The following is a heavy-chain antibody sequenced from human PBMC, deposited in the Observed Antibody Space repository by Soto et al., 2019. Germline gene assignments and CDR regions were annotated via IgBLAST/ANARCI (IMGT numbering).Heavy chain of an antibody. Sequence: QVQLVQSGAEVKKPGSSVKVSCKASGDTFITYAIGGVRQAPGQGLEWMGGMNPIFGKPDYSQKFQGRVTITADESMTTVYMELSNLTSEDAALYYCAKDNTVVGEVTRGGRAFDVWGQGSMIIVSA. J-gene: IGHJ3*01. CDR3: AKDNTVVGEVTRGGRAFDV. D-gene: IGHD3-3*01. V-gene: IGHV1-69*01. CDR1: GDTFITYA. CDR2: MNPIFGKP.